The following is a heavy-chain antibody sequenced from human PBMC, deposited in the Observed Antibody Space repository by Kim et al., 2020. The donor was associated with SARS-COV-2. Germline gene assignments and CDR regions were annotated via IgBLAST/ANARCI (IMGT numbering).Heavy chain of an antibody. CDR1: GFSLRDHD. CDR2: TRNKANSYTT. J-gene: IGHJ4*02. CDR3: ARDRPQCSSSSWFRSFYFDS. V-gene: IGHV3-72*01. D-gene: IGHD2-2*01. Sequence: GGSLRLSCAVSGFSLRDHDMDWVRQAPGRGLDWVGRTRNKANSYTTEYAASVKGRFTISRDDSKNSLYLQMNSLKIEATAVYYCARDRPQCSSSSWFRSFYFDSWGQGTLVTVSS.